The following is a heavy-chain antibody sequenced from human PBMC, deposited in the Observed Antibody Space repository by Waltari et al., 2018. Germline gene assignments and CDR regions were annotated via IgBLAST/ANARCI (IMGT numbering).Heavy chain of an antibody. J-gene: IGHJ4*02. CDR2: IYSGGST. Sequence: EVQLLESGGGLVQPGGSLRLSCAASGFTFSSYAMSWVRQAPGKGLEWVSVIYSGGSTYYADSVKGRFTISRDNSKNTLYLQMNSLRAEDTAVYYCAKCDGEYYGSGSYYFDYWGQGTLVTVSS. CDR3: AKCDGEYYGSGSYYFDY. D-gene: IGHD3-10*01. CDR1: GFTFSSYA. V-gene: IGHV3-23*03.